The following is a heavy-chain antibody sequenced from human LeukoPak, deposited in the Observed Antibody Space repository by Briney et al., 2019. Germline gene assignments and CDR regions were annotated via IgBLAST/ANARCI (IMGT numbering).Heavy chain of an antibody. D-gene: IGHD2/OR15-2a*01. CDR1: GGSISSFY. CDR2: MSNSGST. Sequence: SETLSLTCSVSGGSISSFYWNWIRQPPGKGLEWIGYMSNSGSTNYNPSLKSRLTISVDTSKNQFSLKLTSVTAADTAVYYCARVPALNKSYYFDYWGQGTLVTVSS. CDR3: ARVPALNKSYYFDY. V-gene: IGHV4-59*12. J-gene: IGHJ4*02.